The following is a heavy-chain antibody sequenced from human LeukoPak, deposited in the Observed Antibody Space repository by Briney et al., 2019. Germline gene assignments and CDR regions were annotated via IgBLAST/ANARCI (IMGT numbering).Heavy chain of an antibody. J-gene: IGHJ4*02. CDR3: ARGRSGIAAEPSDY. Sequence: PGRSLRLSCAASGSSFSSYGMHWVRQAPGKGLEWVAVIWYDGSNEYYADSVKGRFTISRDNSKNTLYLQMNSLRAEDTAMYYCARGRSGIAAEPSDYWGQGALVTVSS. D-gene: IGHD6-13*01. CDR1: GSSFSSYG. V-gene: IGHV3-33*01. CDR2: IWYDGSNE.